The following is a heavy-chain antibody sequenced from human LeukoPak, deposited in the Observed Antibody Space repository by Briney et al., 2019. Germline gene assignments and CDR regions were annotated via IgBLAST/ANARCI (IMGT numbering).Heavy chain of an antibody. D-gene: IGHD3-22*01. CDR1: GGSISSYY. V-gene: IGHV4-4*07. Sequence: PSETLSLTCTVSGGSISSYYWSWIRQPAGKGLEWIGRIYTSGSTNYNPSLKSRVTISVDTSKNQFSLKLSSVTAADTAVYYCARGRRYYYDSSGYHDYWGQGTLVTVSS. CDR3: ARGRRYYYDSSGYHDY. J-gene: IGHJ4*02. CDR2: IYTSGST.